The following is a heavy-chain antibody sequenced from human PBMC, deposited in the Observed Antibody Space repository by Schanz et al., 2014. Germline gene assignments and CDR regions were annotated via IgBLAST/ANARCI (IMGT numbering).Heavy chain of an antibody. V-gene: IGHV1-18*01. CDR3: AKGLYYDNTGGGFDY. D-gene: IGHD3-16*01. J-gene: IGHJ4*02. Sequence: NLQGRVTMTTDTSTSTVYMELRSLRSDDTAVYYCAKGLYYDNTGGGFDYWGQGTLVTVSS.